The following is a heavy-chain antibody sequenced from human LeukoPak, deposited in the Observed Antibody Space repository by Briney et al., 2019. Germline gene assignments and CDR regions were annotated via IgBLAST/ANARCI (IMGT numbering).Heavy chain of an antibody. J-gene: IGHJ4*02. D-gene: IGHD4-11*01. V-gene: IGHV4-59*01. CDR1: GDSISSYY. Sequence: SETLSLTCTVSGDSISSYYWNWIRQPPGKGLEWIGYIYYSGSTNYNPSLKSRVTISVDTSKNQFSLKLSSVTAADTAVYYCATEPTAFYYFNDGGQGTLVTVSS. CDR2: IYYSGST. CDR3: ATEPTAFYYFND.